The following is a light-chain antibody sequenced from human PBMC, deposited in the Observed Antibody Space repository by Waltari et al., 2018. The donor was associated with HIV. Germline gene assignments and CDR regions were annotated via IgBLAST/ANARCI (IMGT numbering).Light chain of an antibody. CDR1: RSNTGSHT. J-gene: IGLJ2*01. CDR2: SNN. CDR3: AAWDDSLRGV. V-gene: IGLV1-44*01. Sequence: QPVLTQQPSASGTLGQRVTISCSGRRSNTGSHTVKCYHQLPGTPPQLLIDSNNQLPSGIPDRFSGSKSGTSASLAISGLQSEDEADYYCAAWDDSLRGVFGGGTKLTVL.